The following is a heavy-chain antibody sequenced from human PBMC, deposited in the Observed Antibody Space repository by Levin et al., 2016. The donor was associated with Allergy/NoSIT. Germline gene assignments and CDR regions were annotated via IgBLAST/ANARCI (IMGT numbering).Heavy chain of an antibody. CDR2: TIPRDSDT. CDR3: ARVRGVASTGHFDY. J-gene: IGHJ4*02. V-gene: IGHV5-51*01. Sequence: VRQMPGKGLEWMGITIPRDSDTRYSPSFQGQVTISADKSTRTAYLHWNSLKASDTAMYYCARVRGVASTGHFDYWGQGTLVTVSS. D-gene: IGHD6-13*01.